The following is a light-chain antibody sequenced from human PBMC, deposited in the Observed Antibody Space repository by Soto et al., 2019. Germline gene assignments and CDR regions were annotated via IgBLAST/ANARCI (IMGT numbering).Light chain of an antibody. CDR1: SSDVGGYNY. Sequence: QSALTQPASVSGSAGKSITISCTGTSSDVGGYNYVSWYQQHPGKAPKVMIYDVSNRPSGVSNRFSGSKSGNTASLTISGLQAEDEADYYCSSYTSSSTYVVFGGGTKLTV. J-gene: IGLJ2*01. CDR2: DVS. V-gene: IGLV2-14*01. CDR3: SSYTSSSTYVV.